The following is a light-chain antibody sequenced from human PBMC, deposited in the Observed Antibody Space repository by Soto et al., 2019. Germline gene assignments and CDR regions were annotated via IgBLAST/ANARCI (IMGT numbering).Light chain of an antibody. Sequence: IQMTQSASTPLAAIGDRENITFRASESISGWLAWYQQKPGKAPKLLIYKVSSLESGVPSSFSGSGAETEFTLTIGSLQPDDFATYYCQQHHTLWTFGQGTKVDIK. CDR2: KVS. CDR1: ESISGW. J-gene: IGKJ1*01. CDR3: QQHHTLWT. V-gene: IGKV1-5*03.